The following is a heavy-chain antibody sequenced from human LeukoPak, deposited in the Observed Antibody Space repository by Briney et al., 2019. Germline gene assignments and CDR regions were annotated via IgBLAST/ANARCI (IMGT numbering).Heavy chain of an antibody. J-gene: IGHJ5*01. Sequence: GGSLRLSCAASEFAFSTYWMSWVRQAPGKGLEWVANTKHDGGEDYYVDSVRGRFTIFRDNANNELFLQMSSLRAEDTALYYCARLAYCGADCYYNWFDFWGQGTLVTVSS. D-gene: IGHD2-21*02. CDR2: TKHDGGED. V-gene: IGHV3-7*01. CDR1: EFAFSTYW. CDR3: ARLAYCGADCYYNWFDF.